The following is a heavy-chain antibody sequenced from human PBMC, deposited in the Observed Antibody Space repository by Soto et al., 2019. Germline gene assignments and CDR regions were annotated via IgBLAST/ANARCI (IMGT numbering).Heavy chain of an antibody. D-gene: IGHD5-18*01. V-gene: IGHV1-45*02. Sequence: SVKFSCKASGYIFTYRYLYWLRHPPAQATERRAWTIHHNGNPHYAQKLHHRISITRESSLSTGYMELRSLRSDDTGMYYCARSARDDDGYHYLDSGGQGTLVTVSS. CDR3: ARSARDDDGYHYLDS. CDR1: GYIFTYRY. J-gene: IGHJ5*01. CDR2: TIHHNGNP.